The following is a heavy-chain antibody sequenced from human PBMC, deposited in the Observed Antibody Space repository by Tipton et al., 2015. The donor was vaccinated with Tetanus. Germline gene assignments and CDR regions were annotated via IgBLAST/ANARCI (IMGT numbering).Heavy chain of an antibody. CDR1: GGLITTGGYS. CDR2: IYQTGST. J-gene: IGHJ4*02. CDR3: ARANNDFPKKGPFDS. D-gene: IGHD3-3*01. V-gene: IGHV4-30-2*01. Sequence: TLSLTCTVSGGLITTGGYSWGWIRQPPGQGLEWIGYIYQTGSTYFNPSLRSRLTMSFKMSKNQFSLRLTSVTAADTAVYYCARANNDFPKKGPFDSWGQGSLVIVSS.